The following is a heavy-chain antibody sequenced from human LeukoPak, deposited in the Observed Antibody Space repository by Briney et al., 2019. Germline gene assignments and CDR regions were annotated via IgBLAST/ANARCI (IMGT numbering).Heavy chain of an antibody. Sequence: SVKVSCKASGYTFTTYAMNWVRQAPGQGLEWMGGIIPIFGTANYAQKFQGRVTITADESTSTAYMELSSLRSEDTAVYYCARVKGQWLDYWGQGTLVTVSS. CDR3: ARVKGQWLDY. V-gene: IGHV1-69*13. J-gene: IGHJ4*02. D-gene: IGHD6-19*01. CDR1: GYTFTTYA. CDR2: IIPIFGTA.